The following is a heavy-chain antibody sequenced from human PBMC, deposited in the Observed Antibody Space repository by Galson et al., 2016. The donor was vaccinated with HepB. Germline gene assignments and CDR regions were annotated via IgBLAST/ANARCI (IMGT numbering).Heavy chain of an antibody. CDR2: IWFDGSTK. J-gene: IGHJ4*02. V-gene: IGHV3-33*01. CDR1: GFTFSSYG. CDR3: ATYARSPDQ. Sequence: SLRLSCAASGFTFSSYGMHWVRHAPGKGLEWVAVIWFDGSTKYYADSVKGRFTISRDNSKNTLYLQMNSLRAEDTAVYYCATYARSPDQWGQGTLVTVSS.